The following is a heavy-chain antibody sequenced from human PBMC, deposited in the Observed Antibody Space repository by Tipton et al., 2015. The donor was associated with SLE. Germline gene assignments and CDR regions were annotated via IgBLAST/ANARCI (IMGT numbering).Heavy chain of an antibody. CDR1: GGSISSGTHY. Sequence: TLSLTCSVSGGSISSGTHYWAWIRQPPGKGLECIGAFFHRGSTYYHPSLKSRVTISILTSKTQFSLKLNSVTAADTAVYYCARGGLGSDLRGSIYFGYWGQGTLVTVSS. D-gene: IGHD7-27*01. V-gene: IGHV4-39*07. CDR3: ARGGLGSDLRGSIYFGY. CDR2: FFHRGST. J-gene: IGHJ4*02.